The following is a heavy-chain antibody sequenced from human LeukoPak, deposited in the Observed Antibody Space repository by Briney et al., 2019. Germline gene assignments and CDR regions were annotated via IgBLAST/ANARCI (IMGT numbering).Heavy chain of an antibody. J-gene: IGHJ6*03. CDR1: GGSISSYY. D-gene: IGHD1-26*01. Sequence: SETLSLTCTVSGGSISSYYWSWIRQPPGKGLEWIGYIYYSGSTNYNPSLKSRVTISVDTSKNQFSLKLSSVTAADTAVYYCARGPLGATTHSLYYYYYYYMDVWGKGTTVTVSS. CDR3: ARGPLGATTHSLYYYYYYYMDV. CDR2: IYYSGST. V-gene: IGHV4-59*01.